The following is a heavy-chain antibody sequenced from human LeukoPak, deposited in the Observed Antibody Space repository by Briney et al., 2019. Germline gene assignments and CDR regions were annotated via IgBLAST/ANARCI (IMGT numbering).Heavy chain of an antibody. V-gene: IGHV5-51*01. CDR1: GNSFTSYW. Sequence: GESLKISCKGSGNSFTSYWIGWVRQMPGKGLEWMGIIYPGDSDTRYGPSFQGQVTISADKSISTAYLQWSSLKASDTAMYYCARRPRYSYGFSHDAFDIWGQGTMVTVSS. CDR3: ARRPRYSYGFSHDAFDI. D-gene: IGHD5-18*01. J-gene: IGHJ3*02. CDR2: IYPGDSDT.